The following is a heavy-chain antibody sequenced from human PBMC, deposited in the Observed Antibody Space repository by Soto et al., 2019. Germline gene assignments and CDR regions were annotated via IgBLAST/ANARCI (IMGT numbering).Heavy chain of an antibody. J-gene: IGHJ4*02. V-gene: IGHV3-30-3*01. CDR1: GFTFSSYA. CDR3: ARDKSPYSSGWHNRHFDY. D-gene: IGHD6-19*01. CDR2: ISYDGSNK. Sequence: QVQLVESGGGVVQPGRSLRLSCAASGFTFSSYAMHWVRQAPGKGLEWVAVISYDGSNKYYADSVKGRFTISRDNSXNXXLQMNSLRAEDTAVYYCARDKSPYSSGWHNRHFDYWGQGTLVTVSS.